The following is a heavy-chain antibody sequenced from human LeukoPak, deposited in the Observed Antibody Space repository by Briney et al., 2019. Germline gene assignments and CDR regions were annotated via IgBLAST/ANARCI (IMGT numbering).Heavy chain of an antibody. CDR3: AASTYYDFWSGYTFDY. V-gene: IGHV3-30*04. D-gene: IGHD3-3*01. CDR1: GFTFSSYA. J-gene: IGHJ4*02. Sequence: GGSLRLSCAASGFTFSSYAMHWVRQAPGKGLEWVAVISYDGSNKYYADSVKGRFTISRDNAKNSLYLQMNSLRAEDTAVYYCAASTYYDFWSGYTFDYWGQGTLVTVSS. CDR2: ISYDGSNK.